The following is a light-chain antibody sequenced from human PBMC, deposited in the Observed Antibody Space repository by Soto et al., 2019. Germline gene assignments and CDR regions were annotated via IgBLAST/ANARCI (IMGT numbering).Light chain of an antibody. CDR1: QSISSW. Sequence: DIQMTQSPSTLSASVGARVAITCRASQSISSWLAWYQQKQGKAPKXXIYKASSLESGVPSRFSGSVSGTEGTITISSLKTDDGSTYDCQQYNSYPRTFGQGTKVDIK. V-gene: IGKV1-5*03. J-gene: IGKJ1*01. CDR3: QQYNSYPRT. CDR2: KAS.